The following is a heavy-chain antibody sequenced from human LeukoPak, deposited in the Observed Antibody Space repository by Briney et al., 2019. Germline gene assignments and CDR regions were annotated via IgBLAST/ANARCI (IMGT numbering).Heavy chain of an antibody. CDR1: GFTFSGYA. CDR3: AKSAYYDDSGYYVDY. V-gene: IGHV3-23*01. Sequence: PGGSVRLSCAVSGFTFSGYAMSWVRQAPGKGLEWVSLVTANADTTYYTDSVRGRFTISRDNSQKTVYLQMNSLRGDDTAVYYCAKSAYYDDSGYYVDYWGQGTLVTVSS. CDR2: VTANADTT. D-gene: IGHD3-22*01. J-gene: IGHJ4*02.